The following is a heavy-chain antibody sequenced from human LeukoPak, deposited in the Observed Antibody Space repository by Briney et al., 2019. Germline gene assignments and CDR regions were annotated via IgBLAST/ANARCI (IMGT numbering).Heavy chain of an antibody. V-gene: IGHV1-2*06. CDR1: VYTFTGYY. CDR3: ARYYIEGRCFDY. D-gene: IGHD3-10*01. Sequence: GASVKVSCNASVYTFTGYYIHCVRQGPGQGLEWMGRINPNSGGTNYAQKFQGRVTMTRDTSIRTAYMELSRLRSDDTAMYYCARYYIEGRCFDYWGQGTLVTVSS. J-gene: IGHJ4*02. CDR2: INPNSGGT.